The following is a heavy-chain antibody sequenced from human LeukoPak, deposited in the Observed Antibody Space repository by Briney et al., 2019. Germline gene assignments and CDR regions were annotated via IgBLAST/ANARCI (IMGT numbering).Heavy chain of an antibody. Sequence: ASVTVSCKASGYTFTSYAMNWVRQAPGQGPEWMGWISSNGNTNYEQKFQGRVTMTTDTSTSTAYMELRSLRSDDTAVYYCAREGTTHYDFWSGYYGGGFDLWGQGTMVTVS. CDR2: ISSNGNT. CDR1: GYTFTSYA. D-gene: IGHD3-3*01. V-gene: IGHV1-18*01. J-gene: IGHJ3*01. CDR3: AREGTTHYDFWSGYYGGGFDL.